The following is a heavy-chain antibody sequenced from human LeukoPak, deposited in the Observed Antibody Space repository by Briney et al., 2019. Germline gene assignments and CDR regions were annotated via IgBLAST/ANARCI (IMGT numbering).Heavy chain of an antibody. J-gene: IGHJ5*02. CDR1: GFTFSSYA. CDR3: AKDPYYDFWSGYRVDNWFDP. D-gene: IGHD3-3*01. Sequence: GRSLRLSCAASGFTFSSYAMSWVRQAPGKGLEWVSAISGSGGSTYYADSVKGRFTISRDNSKNTLYLQMYSLRAEDTAVYYCAKDPYYDFWSGYRVDNWFDPWGQGTLVTVSS. CDR2: ISGSGGST. V-gene: IGHV3-23*01.